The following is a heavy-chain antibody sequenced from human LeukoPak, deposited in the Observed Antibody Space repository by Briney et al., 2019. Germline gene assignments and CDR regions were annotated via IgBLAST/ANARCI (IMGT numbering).Heavy chain of an antibody. J-gene: IGHJ4*02. CDR2: IQYDGNTI. CDR1: GFTYSHNG. D-gene: IGHD3-10*01. Sequence: GGSLRLSCVASGFTYSHNGMHWVRQAPGKGLEWVAFIQYDGNTIFYADSVKGRFTISRDNSKNTLYLQMNSLRAEDTAVYYCARVRNLLWFGELLYWGQGTLVTVSS. CDR3: ARVRNLLWFGELLY. V-gene: IGHV3-30*02.